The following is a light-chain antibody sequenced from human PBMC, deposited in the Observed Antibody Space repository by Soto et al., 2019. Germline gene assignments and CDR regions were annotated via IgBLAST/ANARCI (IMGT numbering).Light chain of an antibody. CDR3: QQYESTPPT. Sequence: DIVMTQSPDSLAVSLGERATINCKSSQSVLYSSNNKNYLAWYQQRPGQPPKLFIYWASIRESVVPDRFSGSGSGTDFTLTITSLQAEDVAVYYCQQYESTPPTFGQGTKLEIK. J-gene: IGKJ2*01. CDR2: WAS. V-gene: IGKV4-1*01. CDR1: QSVLYSSNNKNY.